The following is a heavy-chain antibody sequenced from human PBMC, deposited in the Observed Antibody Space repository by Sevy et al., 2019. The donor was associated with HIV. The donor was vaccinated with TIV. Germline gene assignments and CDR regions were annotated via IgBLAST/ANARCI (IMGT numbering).Heavy chain of an antibody. CDR2: IYWDDDK. D-gene: IGHD4-17*01. V-gene: IGHV2-5*02. CDR3: AHRPYADYVGGFDV. J-gene: IGHJ3*01. Sequence: SGPTLVNPTQTLTLTCTFSGFSLTTSGVGVGWIRQPPGKALEWLALIYWDDDKYYSPSLKSRLTITKDTSKNQVVLRMTNMDPVDTATYFCAHRPYADYVGGFDVWGQGTLVTVSS. CDR1: GFSLTTSGVG.